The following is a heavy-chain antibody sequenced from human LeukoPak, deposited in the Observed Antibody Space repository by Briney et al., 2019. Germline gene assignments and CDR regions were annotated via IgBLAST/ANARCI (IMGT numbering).Heavy chain of an antibody. J-gene: IGHJ4*02. Sequence: SVKVSCKASGGTFSSYAISWVRQAPGQGLEWMGGIIPILGTANYAQKFQGRVTITTDESTSTAYMELSSLRSEDTAVYYCARDSDEYSSSSREYYFDYWGQGTLVTVSS. CDR1: GGTFSSYA. CDR2: IIPILGTA. D-gene: IGHD6-6*01. V-gene: IGHV1-69*05. CDR3: ARDSDEYSSSSREYYFDY.